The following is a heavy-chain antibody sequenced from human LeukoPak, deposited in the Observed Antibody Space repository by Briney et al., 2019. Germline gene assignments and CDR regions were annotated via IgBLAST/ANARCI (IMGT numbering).Heavy chain of an antibody. J-gene: IGHJ5*02. CDR1: GGSISGYY. CDR3: ARSDPVAGTDNWFDP. D-gene: IGHD6-19*01. V-gene: IGHV4-59*01. CDR2: IYYSGST. Sequence: SETLSLTCTVSGGSISGYYWSWIRQPPGKGLEWIGYIYYSGSTNYNPSLKSRVTISVDTSKNQFSLKLSSVTAADTAVYYCARSDPVAGTDNWFDPWGQGTLVTVSS.